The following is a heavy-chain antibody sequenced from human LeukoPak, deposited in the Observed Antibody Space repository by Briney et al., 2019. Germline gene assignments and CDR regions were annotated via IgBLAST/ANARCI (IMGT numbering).Heavy chain of an antibody. J-gene: IGHJ4*02. CDR2: ISVHTGNT. Sequence: ASVKVSCKASNYIFTNHGITWVRQAPGQGLEWMGWISVHTGNTNYAQNLQGRVTMTTDTSTNTAYMDLRSLRSDDTAVYYCATAFYYDSSGSHPHYFDYWGQGTLVTVSS. CDR1: NYIFTNHG. V-gene: IGHV1-18*01. CDR3: ATAFYYDSSGSHPHYFDY. D-gene: IGHD3-22*01.